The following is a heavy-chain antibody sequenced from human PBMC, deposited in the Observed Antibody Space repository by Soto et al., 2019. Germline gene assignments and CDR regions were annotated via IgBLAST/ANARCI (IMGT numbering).Heavy chain of an antibody. J-gene: IGHJ4*02. CDR2: IWYDGSNK. V-gene: IGHV3-33*01. D-gene: IGHD2-2*01. CDR1: GFTFSSYG. CDR3: ARDSRGDHERNFDY. Sequence: GGSLRLSCAASGFTFSSYGMHWVRQAPGKGLEWVAVIWYDGSNKYYADSVKGRFTISRDNSKNTLYLQMNSLRAEDTAVYYCARDSRGDHERNFDYWGQGTLVTVSS.